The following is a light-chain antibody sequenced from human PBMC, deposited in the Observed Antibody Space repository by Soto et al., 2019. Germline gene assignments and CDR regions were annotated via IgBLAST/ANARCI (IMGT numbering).Light chain of an antibody. CDR3: QEYNSYSAT. V-gene: IGKV1-5*03. CDR2: KAS. CDR1: QSISSW. Sequence: DIQMTQSPSTLSASVGDRVTITCRASQSISSWLAWYQQKPGKAPKLLIHKASSLESGVPSRLSGSGSGTEFTLTNSSLQPDDCANYYCQEYNSYSATFGQGTKVEIK. J-gene: IGKJ1*01.